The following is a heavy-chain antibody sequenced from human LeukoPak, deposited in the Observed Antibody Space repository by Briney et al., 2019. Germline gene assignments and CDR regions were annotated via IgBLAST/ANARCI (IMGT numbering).Heavy chain of an antibody. CDR1: GYSISSGYY. J-gene: IGHJ3*02. D-gene: IGHD4-17*01. CDR2: IYHSGST. CDR3: ARPGATVTTAFDI. Sequence: KPSETLSLTCTVSGYSISSGYYWGWIRQPPGKGLEWIGSIYHSGSTYYNPSLKSRVTISVDTSKNQFSLKLSSVTAADTAVYYCARPGATVTTAFDIWGQGTMVTVSS. V-gene: IGHV4-38-2*02.